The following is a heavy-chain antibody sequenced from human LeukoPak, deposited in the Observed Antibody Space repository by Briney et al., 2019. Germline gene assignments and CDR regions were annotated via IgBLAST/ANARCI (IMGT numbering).Heavy chain of an antibody. CDR2: INPNSGDT. Sequence: ASVKVSCKTSGYTFTGYYVHWVRQAPGQGLEWMGRINPNSGDTNYAQKFQGRVTMTRDTSISTAYMELSRLRSDDTVVYYCARGYCGGDCFPDDWGQGTLVTVSS. CDR3: ARGYCGGDCFPDD. J-gene: IGHJ4*02. D-gene: IGHD2-21*02. CDR1: GYTFTGYY. V-gene: IGHV1-2*05.